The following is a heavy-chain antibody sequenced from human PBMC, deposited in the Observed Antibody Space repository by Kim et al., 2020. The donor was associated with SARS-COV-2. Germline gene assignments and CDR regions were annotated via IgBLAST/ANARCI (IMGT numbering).Heavy chain of an antibody. V-gene: IGHV3-30*09. CDR1: GFTFNSYV. J-gene: IGHJ4*02. CDR2: ISLNGGGK. CDR3: ARRRDYYFDY. Sequence: GGSLRLSCAASGFTFNSYVMHWVRQAPGKGLEWVASISLNGGGKYHADSVKGRFAISRDNSKNTLYLQMNSLRTDDTAVYYCARRRDYYFDYWGQGTLVTVSS.